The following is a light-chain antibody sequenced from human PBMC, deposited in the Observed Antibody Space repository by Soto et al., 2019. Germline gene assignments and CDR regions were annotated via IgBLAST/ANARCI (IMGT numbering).Light chain of an antibody. CDR1: SSNIGSNY. J-gene: IGLJ1*01. CDR2: RNN. V-gene: IGLV1-47*01. Sequence: QSVLTQPPSASGTPGQRVTISCSGSSSNIGSNYVYWYQQLPGTAPKLLIYRNNQRPSGVPDRFSGSKSGTSASLAISGLRSEDEVDYYCAAWDESLSGYVCGTGPKATAL. CDR3: AAWDESLSGYV.